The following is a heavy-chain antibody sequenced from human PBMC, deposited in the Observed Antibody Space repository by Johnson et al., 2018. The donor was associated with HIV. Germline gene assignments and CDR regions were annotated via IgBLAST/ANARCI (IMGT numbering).Heavy chain of an antibody. CDR3: ARDVGGWEYRHAFDM. Sequence: QMLLVESGGGVVQPGRSLRLSCAASGFTFSSYAMHWVRQAPCKGLEWVAVISYDGSNKYYADSVKGLFTISRDNAKNSVYLQMNSLRAEDTALYYCARDVGGWEYRHAFDMWGQGTMVTVSS. J-gene: IGHJ3*02. D-gene: IGHD2/OR15-2a*01. V-gene: IGHV3-30-3*01. CDR2: ISYDGSNK. CDR1: GFTFSSYA.